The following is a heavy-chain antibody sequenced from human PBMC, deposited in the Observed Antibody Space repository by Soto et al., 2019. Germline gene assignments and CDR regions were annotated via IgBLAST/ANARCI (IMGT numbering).Heavy chain of an antibody. CDR2: ISYDGSNK. J-gene: IGHJ2*01. D-gene: IGHD4-4*01. CDR1: GFTFSSYA. CDR3: ARPLWRDDYNWGYFDL. Sequence: QVQLVESGGGVVQPGGSLRLSCAASGFTFSSYAMHWVRQAPGKGLEWVAVISYDGSNKYYADSVKGRFTISRDNSKNTLYLQMNSLRAEDTAVYYCARPLWRDDYNWGYFDLWGRGPLVTVSS. V-gene: IGHV3-30-3*01.